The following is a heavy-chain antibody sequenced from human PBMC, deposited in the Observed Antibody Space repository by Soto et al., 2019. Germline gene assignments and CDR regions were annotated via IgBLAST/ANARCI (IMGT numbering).Heavy chain of an antibody. J-gene: IGHJ4*02. CDR2: ISSSSSYI. D-gene: IGHD6-19*01. CDR1: GFTFSSYS. V-gene: IGHV3-21*01. CDR3: ARAVTLKTEAAVAPSAFDY. Sequence: GSLRLSCAASGFTFSSYSMNWVRQAPGKGLEWVSSISSSSSYIYYADSVKGRFTISRDNAKNSLYLQMNSLRAEDTAVYYCARAVTLKTEAAVAPSAFDYWGQGTLVTVSS.